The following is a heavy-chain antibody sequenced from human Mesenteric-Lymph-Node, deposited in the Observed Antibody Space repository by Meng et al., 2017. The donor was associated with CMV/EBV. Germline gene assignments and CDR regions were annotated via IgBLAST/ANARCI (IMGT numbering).Heavy chain of an antibody. V-gene: IGHV3-11*01. D-gene: IGHD3-9*01. J-gene: IGHJ4*02. CDR3: ARSSRILTGYSAFDY. CDR2: ISSSGSDT. Sequence: SVFTFSDDYMDWIRQAPGKGLEWVSYISSSGSDTQYADSVKGRFTIFRVNGKNSLHLQMSSLRDDDTAVYYCARSSRILTGYSAFDYWGQGTLVTVSS. CDR1: VFTFSDDY.